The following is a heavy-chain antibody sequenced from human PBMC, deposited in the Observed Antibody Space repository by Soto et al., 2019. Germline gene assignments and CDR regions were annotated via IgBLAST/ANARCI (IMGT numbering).Heavy chain of an antibody. D-gene: IGHD6-13*01. J-gene: IGHJ5*02. CDR3: ATGCYSSSYGGWFDP. CDR1: GFTFSSYA. V-gene: IGHV3-23*01. CDR2: ISGSGGST. Sequence: EVQLLESGGGLVQPGGSLRLSCAASGFTFSSYAMSWVRQAPGKGLEWVSAISGSGGSTYYADSVKGRFTISGDNSKNTLYLQRNSLRAEDTAVYYCATGCYSSSYGGWFDPWGQGTLVTVSS.